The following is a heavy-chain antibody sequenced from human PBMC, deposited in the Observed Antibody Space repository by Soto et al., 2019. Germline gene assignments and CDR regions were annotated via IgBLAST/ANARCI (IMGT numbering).Heavy chain of an antibody. Sequence: GGSLRLSCAASGFTFSSDWMHWVRQAPGKGLVWVSRINTDGSGTSYADSVKGRFTISRDNAKNTLYLQMNSLRAEDTALYYWAKDANIEVGGAQETWGQGTLVTVSS. J-gene: IGHJ4*02. CDR2: INTDGSGT. CDR3: AKDANIEVGGAQET. D-gene: IGHD6-19*01. V-gene: IGHV3-74*01. CDR1: GFTFSSDW.